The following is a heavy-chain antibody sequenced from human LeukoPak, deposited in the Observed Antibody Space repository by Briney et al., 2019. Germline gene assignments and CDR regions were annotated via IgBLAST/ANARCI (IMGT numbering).Heavy chain of an antibody. CDR3: ARDNYYGSGSYYKI. D-gene: IGHD3-10*01. CDR1: GYTFTGYY. V-gene: IGHV1-2*06. Sequence: ASVKVSCKASGYTFTGYYMHCVRQAPGQGLEWMGRINSNSGGTNYAQKFQGRVTMTRDTSISTAYMELSRLRSDDTAVYYCARDNYYGSGSYYKIWGRGTLVTVSS. J-gene: IGHJ4*02. CDR2: INSNSGGT.